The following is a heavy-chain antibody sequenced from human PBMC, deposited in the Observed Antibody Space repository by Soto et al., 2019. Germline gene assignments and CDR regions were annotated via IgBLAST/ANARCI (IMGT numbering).Heavy chain of an antibody. D-gene: IGHD2-15*01. CDR2: IYFTGYT. Sequence: QVQLQESGPGLVKPSETLSLTCTVSGDSLSSHYWSWIRQSPGKGLEWIGYIYFTGYTNYNPSLTNRVTISVDTSKSQFSLSLNSVTAADTAVYYCATVAMTSPKVFDYWGQGTLVSVSS. V-gene: IGHV4-59*11. CDR3: ATVAMTSPKVFDY. J-gene: IGHJ4*02. CDR1: GDSLSSHY.